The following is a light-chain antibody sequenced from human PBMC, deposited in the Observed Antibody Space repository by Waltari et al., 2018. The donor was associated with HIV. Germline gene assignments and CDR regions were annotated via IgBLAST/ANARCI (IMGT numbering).Light chain of an antibody. CDR1: SPNIGSNY. CDR2: DNN. J-gene: IGLJ3*02. CDR3: GTWDSSLSAGV. V-gene: IGLV1-51*01. Sequence: QSVFTQPPPVSAAPGQRVPIACPGRSPNIGSNYVSWYRHPPGTAPNLLIYDNNKRPSGIPDRFSGARSGTSATLGITGLQTGDEAAYYCGTWDSSLSAGVFGGGTNLTVL.